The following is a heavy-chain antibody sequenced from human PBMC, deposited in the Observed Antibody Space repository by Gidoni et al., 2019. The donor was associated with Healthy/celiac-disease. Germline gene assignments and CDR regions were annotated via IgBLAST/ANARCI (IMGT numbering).Heavy chain of an antibody. CDR1: GFTFSSYA. CDR3: ARVGYYDFYGTLGDAFDI. J-gene: IGHJ3*02. V-gene: IGHV3-30-3*01. Sequence: QVQLVESGGGVVQPGRSLRLSCAASGFTFSSYAMPWVRQAPGKGLEWVAVISYDGSNKYYADSVKGRFTSSRDNSKNTLYLQMNSLRAEDTAVYYCARVGYYDFYGTLGDAFDIWGQGTMVTVSS. D-gene: IGHD3-3*01. CDR2: ISYDGSNK.